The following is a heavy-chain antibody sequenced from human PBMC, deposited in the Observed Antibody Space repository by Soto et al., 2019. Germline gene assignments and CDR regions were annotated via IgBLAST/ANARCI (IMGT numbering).Heavy chain of an antibody. D-gene: IGHD6-13*01. Sequence: PGGSLRLSCAASGFTVSSNYMSWVRQAPGKGLEWVSVIYSGGSTYYADSVKGRFTISRDNSKNTLYLQMNSLRAEDTAVYYCTRSVGGSSSGYVLYWGQGTLVTVS. CDR2: IYSGGST. J-gene: IGHJ4*02. V-gene: IGHV3-53*01. CDR1: GFTVSSNY. CDR3: TRSVGGSSSGYVLY.